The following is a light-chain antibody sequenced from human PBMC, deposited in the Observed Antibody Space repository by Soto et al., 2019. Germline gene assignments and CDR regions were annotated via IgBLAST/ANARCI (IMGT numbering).Light chain of an antibody. Sequence: EIVLTQSPATLSLSPGDRATLSCRASQSVGVTLGWYQQKGGQPPRLLIYDVFNRATGIPARFSGSGSRTDFTLTISSLEPEDFAVYYCQHRNNWPLTFGGGTKVDIK. CDR2: DVF. J-gene: IGKJ4*01. CDR1: QSVGVT. V-gene: IGKV3-11*01. CDR3: QHRNNWPLT.